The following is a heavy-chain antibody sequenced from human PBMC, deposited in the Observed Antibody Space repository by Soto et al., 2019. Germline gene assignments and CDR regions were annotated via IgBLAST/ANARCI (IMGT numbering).Heavy chain of an antibody. CDR3: ARESGDGVMYYYGSGSFDP. CDR1: GYTFTSYA. J-gene: IGHJ5*02. Sequence: ASVKVSCKASGYTFTSYAMHWVRQAPGQRLEWVGWINAGNGNTKYSQKFQGRVTITRDTSASTAYMELSSLRSEDTAVYYCARESGDGVMYYYGSGSFDPWGQGTLVTVPQ. CDR2: INAGNGNT. D-gene: IGHD3-10*01. V-gene: IGHV1-3*01.